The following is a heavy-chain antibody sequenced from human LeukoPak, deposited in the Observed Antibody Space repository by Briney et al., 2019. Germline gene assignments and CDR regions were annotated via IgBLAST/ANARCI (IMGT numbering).Heavy chain of an antibody. CDR2: ISWDSNYI. Sequence: GGSLRLSCAASGFTFTSYSMNWVRQAPGKGLEWVSSISWDSNYIFYADSVKGRFTISRDNAKNSLYLQMNSLRAEDTAVYYCANSISLTQWGRGTLVTVSS. D-gene: IGHD3-9*01. CDR3: ANSISLTQ. CDR1: GFTFTSYS. V-gene: IGHV3-21*04. J-gene: IGHJ4*02.